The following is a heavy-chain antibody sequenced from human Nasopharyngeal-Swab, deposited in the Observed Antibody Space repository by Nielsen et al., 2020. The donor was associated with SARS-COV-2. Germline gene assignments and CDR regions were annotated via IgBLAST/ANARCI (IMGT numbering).Heavy chain of an antibody. CDR2: IYYSGST. V-gene: IGHV4-31*03. Sequence: SETLSLTCTVSGGSISSGGYYWSWFRQHPGKGLEWIGYIYYSGSTYYNPSLKSRVTISVDTSKNQFSLKLSSVTAADTAAYYCARLNGIAAAGTGWFDPRGQGTLVTVSS. D-gene: IGHD6-13*01. J-gene: IGHJ5*02. CDR3: ARLNGIAAAGTGWFDP. CDR1: GGSISSGGYY.